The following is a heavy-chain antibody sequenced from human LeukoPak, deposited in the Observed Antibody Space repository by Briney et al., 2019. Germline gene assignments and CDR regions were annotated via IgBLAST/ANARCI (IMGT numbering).Heavy chain of an antibody. CDR2: INWNGDYT. CDR1: GFTFDAYG. J-gene: IGHJ4*02. D-gene: IGHD6-19*01. V-gene: IGHV3-20*04. Sequence: GGSLRLSCEASGFTFDAYGMSWVRQAPGKGLEWVSGINWNGDYTDYADSVKGRFTTSRDNAKNSLHLQMNSLRAEDTAFYYCARTFYSHGWYVDYWGQGTLVTVSS. CDR3: ARTFYSHGWYVDY.